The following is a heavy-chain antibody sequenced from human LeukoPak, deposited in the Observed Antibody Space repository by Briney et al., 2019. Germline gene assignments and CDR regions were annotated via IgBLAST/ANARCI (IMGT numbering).Heavy chain of an antibody. J-gene: IGHJ3*02. D-gene: IGHD6-19*01. V-gene: IGHV3-9*01. CDR3: AKVADDAFDI. Sequence: GGSLRLSCAASGFTFDDYAMHWVRQAPGRGREWVSGISWNSGSIGYADSVKGRFTISRDNAKNSLYLQMNSLRAEDTALYYCAKVADDAFDIWGQGTMVTVSS. CDR2: ISWNSGSI. CDR1: GFTFDDYA.